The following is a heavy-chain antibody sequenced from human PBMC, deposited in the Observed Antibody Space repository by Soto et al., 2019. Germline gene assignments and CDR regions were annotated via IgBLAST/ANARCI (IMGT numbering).Heavy chain of an antibody. J-gene: IGHJ4*02. D-gene: IGHD6-19*01. CDR1: GFTFSSYA. CDR3: AKPRLVAGLIKYVDFAS. CDR2: ISGTGVST. V-gene: IGHV3-23*01. Sequence: GGSLRLSCEVSGFTFSSYAMSWVRQAPGKGLEWVAVISGTGVSTQYADSVKGRFTISRDNSKNTLNLQMNSLRAEDTAVYYCAKPRLVAGLIKYVDFASWGQGTLGPV.